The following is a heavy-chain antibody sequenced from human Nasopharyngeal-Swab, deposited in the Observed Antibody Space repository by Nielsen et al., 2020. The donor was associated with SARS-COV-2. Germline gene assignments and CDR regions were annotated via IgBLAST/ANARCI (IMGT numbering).Heavy chain of an antibody. Sequence: SGPTLVKPTQTLTLTCTFSGFSLSTSGVGVGWIRQPPGKALERLALIYWDDDKRYSPSLKSRLTITKDTSKNQVVLTMTNMDPVDTATYYCAHSRGITIFGVVIEDWFDPWGQGTLVTVSS. CDR3: AHSRGITIFGVVIEDWFDP. D-gene: IGHD3-3*01. CDR1: GFSLSTSGVG. J-gene: IGHJ5*02. V-gene: IGHV2-5*02. CDR2: IYWDDDK.